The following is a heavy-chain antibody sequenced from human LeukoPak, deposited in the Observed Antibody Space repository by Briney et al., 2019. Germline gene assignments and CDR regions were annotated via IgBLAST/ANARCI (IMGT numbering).Heavy chain of an antibody. CDR2: IGGGGTTT. Sequence: PGGSLRLSCVASGLTFNSYAMTWVRQAPGKGLEWVSIIGGGGTTTYYADSVKGRFTISRDNSKNTLYLQMDSLRAEDTAVYYCAKPPRGYLWYFDYWGQGTLVTVSS. V-gene: IGHV3-23*01. CDR1: GLTFNSYA. CDR3: AKPPRGYLWYFDY. J-gene: IGHJ4*02. D-gene: IGHD3-10*01.